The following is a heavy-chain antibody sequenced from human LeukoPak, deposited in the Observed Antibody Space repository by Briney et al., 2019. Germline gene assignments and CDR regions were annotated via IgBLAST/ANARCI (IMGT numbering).Heavy chain of an antibody. Sequence: GGSLRLSCAASGFTFSDYYMSWIRQAPGKGLEWVSYISSSGSTIYYADSVKGRFTISRDNAKNSLCLQMNSLRAEDTAVYYCARVYYDFWSGYGMDVWGQGTTVTVSS. CDR1: GFTFSDYY. V-gene: IGHV3-11*01. J-gene: IGHJ6*02. CDR2: ISSSGSTI. CDR3: ARVYYDFWSGYGMDV. D-gene: IGHD3-3*01.